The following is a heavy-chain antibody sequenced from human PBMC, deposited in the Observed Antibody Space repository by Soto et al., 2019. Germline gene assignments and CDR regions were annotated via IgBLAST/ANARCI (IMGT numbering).Heavy chain of an antibody. D-gene: IGHD2-2*01. V-gene: IGHV1-69*08. CDR1: GGTFSSYT. CDR2: IIPILGIA. Sequence: QVQLVQSGAEVKKPGSSVKVSCKASGGTFSSYTISWVRQAPGQGLEWMGRIIPILGIANYAQKFQGRVTITADKATGTADMEMSSLKSEDTGVSYCAREGGGVVVPAADWYFDLWGRGTLVTVSS. CDR3: AREGGGVVVPAADWYFDL. J-gene: IGHJ2*01.